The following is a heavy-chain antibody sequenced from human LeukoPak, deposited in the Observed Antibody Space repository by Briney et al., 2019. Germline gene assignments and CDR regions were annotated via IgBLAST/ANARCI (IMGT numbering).Heavy chain of an antibody. CDR1: GYTFTSYG. J-gene: IGHJ3*02. Sequence: ASVKVSCKASGYTFTSYGISWVRQAPGQGLEWMGWINPNSGGTNYAQKFQGRVTMTRDTSISTAYMELSRLRSDDTAVYYCARAAGGSSGWYSQAFDIWGQGTMVTVSS. V-gene: IGHV1-2*02. CDR2: INPNSGGT. CDR3: ARAAGGSSGWYSQAFDI. D-gene: IGHD6-19*01.